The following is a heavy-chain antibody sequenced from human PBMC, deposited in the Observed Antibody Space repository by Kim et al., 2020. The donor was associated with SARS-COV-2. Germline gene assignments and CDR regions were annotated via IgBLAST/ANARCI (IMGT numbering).Heavy chain of an antibody. CDR1: GFTVSSNY. CDR3: ARDLRRTTGRVSYYYGMDV. V-gene: IGHV3-53*01. CDR2: IYSGGST. D-gene: IGHD4-17*01. Sequence: GGSLRLSCAASGFTVSSNYMSWVRQAPGKGLEWVSVIYSGGSTYYADSVKGRFTISRDNSKNTLYLQMNSLRAEDTAVYYCARDLRRTTGRVSYYYGMDVWGQGTTVTVSS. J-gene: IGHJ6*02.